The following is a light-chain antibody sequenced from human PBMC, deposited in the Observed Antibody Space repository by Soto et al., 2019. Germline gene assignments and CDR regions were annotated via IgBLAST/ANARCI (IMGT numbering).Light chain of an antibody. V-gene: IGKV3-15*01. CDR1: QSVSSS. CDR3: QQYNNWPPWT. CDR2: GAS. Sequence: EIVLTQSPGTLSLSPGERATLSCRASQSVSSSFLAWYQQKPGQAPRLLIYGASTRATGIPARSSGSGSGTEFTLTISSLQSEDFAVYYCQQYNNWPPWTFGQGTKVDIK. J-gene: IGKJ1*01.